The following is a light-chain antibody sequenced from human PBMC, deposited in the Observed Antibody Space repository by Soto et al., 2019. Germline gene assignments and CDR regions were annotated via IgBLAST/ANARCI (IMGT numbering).Light chain of an antibody. V-gene: IGKV1-5*01. CDR3: QQYNSYSWT. CDR2: DTS. Sequence: DIQMAQSPSTLSASMGDRVTITYRASDNIHRWLAWYQQKPGQAARLLIYDTSTLKTGVPSRFSGSGSGTEFNLTIADLQPDDFATYFCQQYNSYSWTFGQGTKV. CDR1: DNIHRW. J-gene: IGKJ1*01.